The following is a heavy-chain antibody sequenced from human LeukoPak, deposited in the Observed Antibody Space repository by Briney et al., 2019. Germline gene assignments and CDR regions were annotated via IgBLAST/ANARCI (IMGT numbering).Heavy chain of an antibody. CDR2: IHGDGSRT. D-gene: IGHD2-2*01. J-gene: IGHJ6*02. V-gene: IGHV3-74*01. CDR3: GSSSTSYYYAMDV. Sequence: PGGSPRLSCAASGFTFSRSWMHWVRQAPGKGLVWVSRIHGDGSRTTYADSVKGRFTISRDNAKNTLYLQMNSLRAEDTAVYYCGSSSTSYYYAMDVWGHGTTVTVSS. CDR1: GFTFSRSW.